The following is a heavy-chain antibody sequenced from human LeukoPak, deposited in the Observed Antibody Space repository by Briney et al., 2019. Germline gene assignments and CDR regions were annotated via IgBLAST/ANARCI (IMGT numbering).Heavy chain of an antibody. CDR2: ISYDGSNK. J-gene: IGHJ4*02. CDR1: EFTFSSYG. Sequence: GRSLRLSCAASEFTFSSYGMHWFRQAPGKGLEWVAVISYDGSNKYYADSVKGRFTISRDNSKNTLYLQVNSLRAEDTAVYYCAKDVEYSSTLDYWGQGTLVTVSS. CDR3: AKDVEYSSTLDY. D-gene: IGHD6-6*01. V-gene: IGHV3-30*18.